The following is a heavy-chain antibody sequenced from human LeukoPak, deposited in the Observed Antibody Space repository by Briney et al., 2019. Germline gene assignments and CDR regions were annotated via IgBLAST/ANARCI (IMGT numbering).Heavy chain of an antibody. D-gene: IGHD3-10*01. J-gene: IGHJ4*02. V-gene: IGHV4-34*01. CDR2: INHSGST. CDR3: ARQNYYGSGIH. CDR1: GGSFSGYY. Sequence: PSETLSLTCAVYGGSFSGYYWSWIRQPPGKGLEWIGEINHSGSTNYNPSLKSRVTISVDTSKNQFSLKLRSVTAADTAVYYCARQNYYGSGIHWGQGTLVTVSS.